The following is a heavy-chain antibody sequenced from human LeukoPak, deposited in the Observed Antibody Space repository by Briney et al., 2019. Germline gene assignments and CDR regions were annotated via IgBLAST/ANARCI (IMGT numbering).Heavy chain of an antibody. CDR2: IYPGDSDT. CDR3: ARHGGSGSYYKRAFDI. J-gene: IGHJ3*02. D-gene: IGHD3-10*01. Sequence: GESLKIFCKGSGYSFTSYWIGWVRQMPGKGLELMGIIYPGDSDTRYSLSFQGQVTISADKSISTAYLQWSSLKASDTAMYYYARHGGSGSYYKRAFDIWGQGTMVTVS. V-gene: IGHV5-51*01. CDR1: GYSFTSYW.